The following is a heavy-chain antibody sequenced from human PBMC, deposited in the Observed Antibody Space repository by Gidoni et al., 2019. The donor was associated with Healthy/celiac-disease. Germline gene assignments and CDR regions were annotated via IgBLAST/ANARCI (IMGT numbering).Heavy chain of an antibody. CDR2: IIPSFGTA. V-gene: IGHV1-69*01. J-gene: IGHJ6*02. D-gene: IGHD6-13*01. Sequence: QVLLVQSGAEVTKLRSSVQVSCQASGGTFSSSAIRWVRQGPGQGLEWMGGIIPSFGTANNEQKFQGRGTITAEESTSTAYMELSSRRSEDTAVFYCARDDSIAAAGTDYYYYGMDVWGQGTTVTVSS. CDR1: GGTFSSSA. CDR3: ARDDSIAAAGTDYYYYGMDV.